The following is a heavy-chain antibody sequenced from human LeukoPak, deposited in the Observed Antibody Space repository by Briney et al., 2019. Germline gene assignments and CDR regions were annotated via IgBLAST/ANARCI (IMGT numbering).Heavy chain of an antibody. CDR1: GYSFTSYW. CDR2: IDPSDSYT. CDR3: ASRTWTEDDY. Sequence: GESLRVSCKGSGYSFTSYWISWVRQMPGKGLEWMGRIDPSDSYTNYSPSFQGHVTISADKSISTAYLQWSSLKASDTAMYYCASRTWTEDDYWGQGTLVTVSS. J-gene: IGHJ4*02. V-gene: IGHV5-10-1*01. D-gene: IGHD3-16*01.